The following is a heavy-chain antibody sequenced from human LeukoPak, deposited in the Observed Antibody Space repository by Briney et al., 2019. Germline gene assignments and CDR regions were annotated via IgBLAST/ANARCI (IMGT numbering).Heavy chain of an antibody. J-gene: IGHJ4*02. CDR3: VISGGWSCFDY. Sequence: GGSLRLSCAASGFTFSSYSMNWVRQAPGKGLEWVSYISSSSSTMYYADSVKGRFTISRDNAKNSLYLQMNSLRAEDTAVYYCVISGGWSCFDYWGQGTLVTVSS. CDR2: ISSSSSTM. V-gene: IGHV3-48*01. CDR1: GFTFSSYS. D-gene: IGHD6-19*01.